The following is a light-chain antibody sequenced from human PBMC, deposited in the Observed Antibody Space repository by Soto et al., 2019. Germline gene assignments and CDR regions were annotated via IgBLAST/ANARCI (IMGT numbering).Light chain of an antibody. CDR3: QQSHRTPHT. CDR2: TAS. CDR1: QNIFAY. J-gene: IGKJ1*01. V-gene: IGKV1-39*01. Sequence: DIQMTQSPSSLSASVGDRVTITCRASQNIFAYLNWYQQKPGKAPKLLIYTASSLESGVPSRFSGSGSGTDFTLTISSLQPEDFATYYCQQSHRTPHTFGQGTKVEI.